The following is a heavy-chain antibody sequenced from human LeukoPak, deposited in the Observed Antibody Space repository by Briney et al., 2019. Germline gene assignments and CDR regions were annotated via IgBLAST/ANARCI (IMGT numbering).Heavy chain of an antibody. J-gene: IGHJ4*02. CDR3: AREGTYYYDSSGSGFDY. V-gene: IGHV3-23*01. Sequence: VGSLRLSCAASGFTFSDYYMSWIRQAPGKGLEWVSAISGSGGSTYYADSVKGRFTISRDNSKNTLYLQMNSLRAEDTAVYYCAREGTYYYDSSGSGFDYWGQGTLVTVSS. CDR1: GFTFSDYY. D-gene: IGHD3-22*01. CDR2: ISGSGGST.